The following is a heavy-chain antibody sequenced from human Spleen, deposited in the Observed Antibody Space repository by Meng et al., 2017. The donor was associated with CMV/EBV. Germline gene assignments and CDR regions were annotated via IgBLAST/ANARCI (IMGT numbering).Heavy chain of an antibody. J-gene: IGHJ6*02. V-gene: IGHV3-30-3*01. D-gene: IGHD3-3*01. Sequence: GGSLRLSCAASGFTFSTYAMHWVRQAPGKGLEWVAVISYDGSNKYYADSVTGRFTISRDNSKNTLYPQMNSLTAEDTAVYYCARDWDFWSGSAHHYYYYGMDVWGQGTTVTVSS. CDR1: GFTFSTYA. CDR3: ARDWDFWSGSAHHYYYYGMDV. CDR2: ISYDGSNK.